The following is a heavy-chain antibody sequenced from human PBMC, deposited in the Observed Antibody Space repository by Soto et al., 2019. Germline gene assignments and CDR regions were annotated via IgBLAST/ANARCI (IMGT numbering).Heavy chain of an antibody. CDR1: GFTFSSYS. D-gene: IGHD3-10*01. V-gene: IGHV3-48*02. J-gene: IGHJ6*02. CDR2: ISSSSSTI. CDR3: AREDRFGESHYYYYYGMDV. Sequence: GGSLRLSCAASGFTFSSYSMNWVRQAPGKGLEWVSYISSSSSTIYYADSVKGRFTISRDNAKNSLYLQMNSLRDEDTAVYYCAREDRFGESHYYYYYGMDVWGQGTTVTVSS.